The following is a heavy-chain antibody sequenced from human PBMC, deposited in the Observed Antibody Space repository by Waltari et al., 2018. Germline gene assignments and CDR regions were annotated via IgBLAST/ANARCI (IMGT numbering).Heavy chain of an antibody. CDR3: AKGPDSSGYYSNWFDP. CDR2: IWSDDTNK. D-gene: IGHD3-22*01. CDR1: GFTFSHHG. J-gene: IGHJ5*02. V-gene: IGHV3-30*02. Sequence: QVQLVESGGGVVQPGGSLRLSCAASGFTFSHHGIHWVRQAPGEGLEWVAFIWSDDTNKHYAGSVQGRFTSSRDNSKNTVFLQMNSLRTEDTAVYYCAKGPDSSGYYSNWFDPWGQGILVTVSS.